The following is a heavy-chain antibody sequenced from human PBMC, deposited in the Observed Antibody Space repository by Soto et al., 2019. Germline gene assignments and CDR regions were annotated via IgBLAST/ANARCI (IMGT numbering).Heavy chain of an antibody. D-gene: IGHD6-6*01. Sequence: SETLSLTCTVSGGSISSYYWSWIRQPPGKGLEWIGYIYYSGSTNYNPSLKSRVTISVDTSKNQFSLKLSSVTAADTVVYYCARGALSYSSSFPSYWGQGTLVTVSS. CDR1: GGSISSYY. CDR2: IYYSGST. J-gene: IGHJ4*02. CDR3: ARGALSYSSSFPSY. V-gene: IGHV4-59*01.